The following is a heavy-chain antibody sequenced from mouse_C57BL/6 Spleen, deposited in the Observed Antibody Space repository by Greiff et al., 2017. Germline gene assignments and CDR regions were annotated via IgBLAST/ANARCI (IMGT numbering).Heavy chain of an antibody. CDR2: INPSNGGT. CDR3: ARSFITTVVAHWYFDV. CDR1: GYTFTSYW. Sequence: QVQLQQPGTELVKPGASVKLSCKASGYTFTSYWMHWVKQRPGQGLEWIGNINPSNGGTNYNAKFKSKATLTVDKSSSTAYMQLSSLTSEDSAVYYCARSFITTVVAHWYFDVWGTGTTVTVSS. D-gene: IGHD1-1*01. V-gene: IGHV1-53*01. J-gene: IGHJ1*03.